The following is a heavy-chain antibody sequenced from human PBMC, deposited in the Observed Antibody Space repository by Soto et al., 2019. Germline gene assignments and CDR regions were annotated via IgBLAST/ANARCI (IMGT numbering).Heavy chain of an antibody. CDR2: IYYSGST. J-gene: IGHJ4*02. V-gene: IGHV4-59*01. D-gene: IGHD3-3*01. Sequence: QVQLQESGPGLVKPSETLSLTCTVSGGSISSYYWSWIRQPPGKGLEWIGYIYYSGSTNYNPSLKSRVTISVDTSKNQFSLKLSSVTAADTAVYYCARSTLTIFGVAKFDYWGQGTLVTVSS. CDR1: GGSISSYY. CDR3: ARSTLTIFGVAKFDY.